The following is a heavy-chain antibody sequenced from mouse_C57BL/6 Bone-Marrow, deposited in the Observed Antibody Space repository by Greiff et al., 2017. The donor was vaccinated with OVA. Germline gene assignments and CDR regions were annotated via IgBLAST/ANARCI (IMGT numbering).Heavy chain of an antibody. D-gene: IGHD1-1*01. CDR2: IWSGGST. V-gene: IGHV2-2*01. CDR1: GFSLTSYG. Sequence: VQLVESGPGLVQPSQSLSITCTVSGFSLTSYGVHWVRQSPGKGLEWLGVIWSGGSTDYNAAFISRLSISKDNSKSQVFFKMNSLQADDTAIYYCARDEANYYGSSYVFAYWGQGTLVTVSA. CDR3: ARDEANYYGSSYVFAY. J-gene: IGHJ3*01.